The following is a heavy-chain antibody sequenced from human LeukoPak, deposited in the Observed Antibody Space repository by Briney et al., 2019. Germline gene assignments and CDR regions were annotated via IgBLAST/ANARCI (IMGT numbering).Heavy chain of an antibody. CDR3: AITYYYDSSGKLDAFDI. V-gene: IGHV3-74*01. D-gene: IGHD3-22*01. J-gene: IGHJ3*02. CDR1: GFTFSSYW. Sequence: GGSLRLSCAAPGFTFSSYWMHWVRQAPGKGLVWVSRINSDGSSTSYADSVKGRFTISRDNSKNTLYLQMNSLRAEDTAVYYCAITYYYDSSGKLDAFDIWGQGTMVTVSS. CDR2: INSDGSST.